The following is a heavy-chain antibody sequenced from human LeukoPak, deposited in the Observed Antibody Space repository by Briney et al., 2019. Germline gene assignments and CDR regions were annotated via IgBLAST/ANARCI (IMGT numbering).Heavy chain of an antibody. D-gene: IGHD6-19*01. J-gene: IGHJ6*02. CDR3: AKGIAVAGFRGYYYYGMDV. CDR1: GFTFSSYG. CDR2: ISYDGSNK. V-gene: IGHV3-30*18. Sequence: GGTLTLSCAASGFTFSSYGMHWVRQAPGKGLEWVAVISYDGSNKYYADSVKGRFTISRDNSENTLYLQMNSLRAEDTAVYYCAKGIAVAGFRGYYYYGMDVWGQGTTVTVSS.